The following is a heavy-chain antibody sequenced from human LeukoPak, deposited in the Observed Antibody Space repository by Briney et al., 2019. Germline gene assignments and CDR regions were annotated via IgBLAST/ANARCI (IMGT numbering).Heavy chain of an antibody. CDR1: GYTFTSYH. V-gene: IGHV1-46*01. Sequence: ASVKVSCKASGYTFTSYHMHWVRQAPGQGLEWMGIINPSGGSTSYAQKFQGRVTMTRDMSTSTVYMELSSLRSEDTAVYYCARGGARGDYPLDYWGQGTLVTVSP. D-gene: IGHD4-17*01. J-gene: IGHJ4*02. CDR2: INPSGGST. CDR3: ARGGARGDYPLDY.